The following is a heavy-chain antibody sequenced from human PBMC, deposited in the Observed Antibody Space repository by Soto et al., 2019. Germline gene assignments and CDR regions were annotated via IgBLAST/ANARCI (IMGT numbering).Heavy chain of an antibody. CDR3: AASCVGCGGFNYYGMDV. J-gene: IGHJ6*02. CDR1: GASISSGGYY. Sequence: TLSLSCSVSGASISSGGYYWNWIRQHPGKGLEWIGYIYYSGTTYYNPSLKSRVTISVDTSKNQFSLKLSSVTAADTAVYYCAASCVGCGGFNYYGMDVWGQGTTVTVSS. D-gene: IGHD2-21*01. V-gene: IGHV4-31*03. CDR2: IYYSGTT.